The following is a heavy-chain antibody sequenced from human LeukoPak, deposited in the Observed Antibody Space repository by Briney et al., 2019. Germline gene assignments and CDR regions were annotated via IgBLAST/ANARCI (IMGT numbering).Heavy chain of an antibody. CDR2: IYYSGST. CDR1: GGSVSSGSYY. Sequence: SETLSLTCTVSGGSVSSGSYYWSWIRQPPGKGLEWIGYIYYSGSTNYNASLKSRVTISADTFKNQFSLKLNSVTAADTAVYYCARVGHDFWSGYYIDYWGQGTLVTVSS. J-gene: IGHJ4*02. D-gene: IGHD3-3*01. V-gene: IGHV4-61*01. CDR3: ARVGHDFWSGYYIDY.